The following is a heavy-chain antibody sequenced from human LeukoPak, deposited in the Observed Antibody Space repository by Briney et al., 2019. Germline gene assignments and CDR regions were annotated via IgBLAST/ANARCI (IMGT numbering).Heavy chain of an antibody. Sequence: SETLSLTCTVSGGSISSYFWSWIRQPPGKGLEWIGHIYYSGSTNYNPSLKSRVTISVDTSTNQFSLKLSSVTAADTAVYYCARHGSSGWYKTNWFDPWGQGTLVTVSS. D-gene: IGHD6-19*01. CDR3: ARHGSSGWYKTNWFDP. CDR2: IYYSGST. V-gene: IGHV4-59*08. CDR1: GGSISSYF. J-gene: IGHJ5*02.